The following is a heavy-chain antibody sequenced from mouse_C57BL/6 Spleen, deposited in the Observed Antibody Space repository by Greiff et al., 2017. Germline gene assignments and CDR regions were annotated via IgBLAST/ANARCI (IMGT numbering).Heavy chain of an antibody. CDR1: GYSITSGYY. D-gene: IGHD2-5*01. Sequence: DVQLQESGPGLVKPSQSLSLTCSVTGYSITSGYYWNWIRQFPGNKLEWMGYISYDGSNNYNPSLKNRISITRDTSKNQFFLKLNSVTTEDTATYYCAREYYSNYGSWFAYWGQGTLVTVSA. J-gene: IGHJ3*01. CDR3: AREYYSNYGSWFAY. CDR2: ISYDGSN. V-gene: IGHV3-6*01.